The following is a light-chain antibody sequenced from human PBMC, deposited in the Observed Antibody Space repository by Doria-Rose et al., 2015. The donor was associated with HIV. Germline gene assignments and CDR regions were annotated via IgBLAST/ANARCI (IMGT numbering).Light chain of an antibody. J-gene: IGKJ1*01. CDR3: HQYGTSWT. Sequence: TQSPDTLSSSPGERATLSCRASQSFSSTYLAWYQQKPGQAPSLLIYDGSTRATGIPDRFSASGSGTDFTLTINRLEPEDFALYYCHQYGTSWTFGQGTKVEI. CDR1: QSFSSTY. CDR2: DGS. V-gene: IGKV3-20*01.